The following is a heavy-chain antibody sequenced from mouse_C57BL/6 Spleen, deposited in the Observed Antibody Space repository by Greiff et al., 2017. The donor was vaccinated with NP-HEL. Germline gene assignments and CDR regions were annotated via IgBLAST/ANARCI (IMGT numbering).Heavy chain of an antibody. D-gene: IGHD1-1*01. CDR3: ARDYCGSSRFDC. J-gene: IGHJ2*01. V-gene: IGHV1-69*01. CDR1: GYTFTSYW. Sequence: QVQLQQPGAELVMPGASVKLSCKASGYTFTSYWMHWVKQRPGQGLEWIGEIDPSDSYTNYNQKFKGKSTLTVDKSSSTAYMQLSRLTSEDSAVYYCARDYCGSSRFDCWGQGTTLTVSS. CDR2: IDPSDSYT.